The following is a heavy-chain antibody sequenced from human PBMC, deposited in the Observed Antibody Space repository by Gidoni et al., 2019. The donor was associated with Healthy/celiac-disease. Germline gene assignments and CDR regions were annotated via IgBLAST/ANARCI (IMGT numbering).Heavy chain of an antibody. J-gene: IGHJ4*02. CDR2: IYYSGST. D-gene: IGHD5-12*01. V-gene: IGHV4-61*01. Sequence: QVQLQESGPGLVKPSETLSLTCTVSGGSVSSGSYYWSWIRQPPGKGLEWIGYIYYSGSTNYNPSLKSRVTISVDTSKNQFSLKLSSVTAADTAVYYCARVRPRRDGYNLDYWGQGTLVTVSS. CDR1: GGSVSSGSYY. CDR3: ARVRPRRDGYNLDY.